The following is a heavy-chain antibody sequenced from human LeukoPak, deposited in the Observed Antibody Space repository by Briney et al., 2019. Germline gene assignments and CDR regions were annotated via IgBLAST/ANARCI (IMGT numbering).Heavy chain of an antibody. CDR1: GGSISSGGYY. V-gene: IGHV4-30-2*01. CDR2: IYHSGST. CDR3: ARGYGDFAT. D-gene: IGHD4-17*01. Sequence: SETLSLTCTVSGGSISSGGYYWSWIRQPPGTGLEWIGYIYHSGSTYYNPSLKSRVTISVDRSKNQFSLKLSSVTAADTAVYYCARGYGDFATWGQGTLVTVSS. J-gene: IGHJ5*02.